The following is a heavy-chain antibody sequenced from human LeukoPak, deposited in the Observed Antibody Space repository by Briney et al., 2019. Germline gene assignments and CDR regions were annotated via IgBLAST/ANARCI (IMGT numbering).Heavy chain of an antibody. J-gene: IGHJ6*03. CDR1: GFTFSSYG. V-gene: IGHV3-49*04. Sequence: GGSLRLSCAASGFTFSSYGMHWVRQAPGKGLEWVGFIRSKAYGGTTEYAASVKGRFTISRDDSKSIAYLQMNSLKTEDTAVYYCTRGYYDSSGYYWYYYFYMDVWGKGTTVTISS. D-gene: IGHD3-22*01. CDR3: TRGYYDSSGYYWYYYFYMDV. CDR2: IRSKAYGGTT.